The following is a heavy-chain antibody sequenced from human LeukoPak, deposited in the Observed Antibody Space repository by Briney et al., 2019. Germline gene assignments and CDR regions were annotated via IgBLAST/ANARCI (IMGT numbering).Heavy chain of an antibody. D-gene: IGHD3-10*01. CDR2: ISGSGGST. CDR3: VWFGEFFDY. V-gene: IGHV3-23*01. J-gene: IGHJ4*02. Sequence: GGSLRLSCAASGFTFSSYAMSWVRQALGKGLEWVSAISGSGGSTYYADSVKGRFTISRDNSKNTLYLQMNSLRAEDTAVYYCVWFGEFFDYWGQGTLVTVSS. CDR1: GFTFSSYA.